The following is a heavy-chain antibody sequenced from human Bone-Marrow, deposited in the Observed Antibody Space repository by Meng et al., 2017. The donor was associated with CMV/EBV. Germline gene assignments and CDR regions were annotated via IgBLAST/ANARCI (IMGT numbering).Heavy chain of an antibody. CDR3: ARGRYSTFDY. J-gene: IGHJ4*02. CDR1: GDSVSSNSAA. V-gene: IGHV6-1*01. Sequence: SETLSLTCALSGDSVSSNSAAWNWIRQSPSRGLEWMGRTYDRSKWYIEYAVSVASRITIDLDTSNNLFSLQLNSVTPGDTAVYYCARGRYSTFDYWGQGALVTVSS. D-gene: IGHD1-1*01. CDR2: TYDRSKWYI.